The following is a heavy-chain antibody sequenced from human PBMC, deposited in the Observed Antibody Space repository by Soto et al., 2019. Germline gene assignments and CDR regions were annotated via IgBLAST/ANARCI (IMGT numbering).Heavy chain of an antibody. V-gene: IGHV4-34*01. CDR3: ARDYVTPLKTFDY. D-gene: IGHD3-16*01. Sequence: PSETLSLTCAVYGGSFSGYYWSWIRQPPGKGLEWIGEINHSGSTNYNPSLKSRVTISVDTSKNQFSLKLSSVTAADTAVYYCARDYVTPLKTFDYWGQGTLVTVSS. J-gene: IGHJ4*02. CDR1: GGSFSGYY. CDR2: INHSGST.